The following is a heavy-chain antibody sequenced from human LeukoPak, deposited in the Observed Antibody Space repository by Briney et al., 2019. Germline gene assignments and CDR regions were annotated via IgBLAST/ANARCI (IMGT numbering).Heavy chain of an antibody. CDR3: ARSAIDVYYYDSRADKDAFDM. D-gene: IGHD3-22*01. J-gene: IGHJ3*02. V-gene: IGHV4-34*01. CDR1: GGSFSDYY. Sequence: SETLSLTCAACGGSFSDYYWSWIRQPPGKGLEWIGEINHRRSTNYNPSLKSRVTISVDTSKNQFSLRLSSVTAADTAVYYCARSAIDVYYYDSRADKDAFDMWGQGTMVTVSS. CDR2: INHRRST.